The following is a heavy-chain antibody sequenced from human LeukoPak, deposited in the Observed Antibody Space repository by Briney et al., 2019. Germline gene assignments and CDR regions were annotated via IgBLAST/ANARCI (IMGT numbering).Heavy chain of an antibody. Sequence: GASVKVSCTASGYTFTSYDINWVRQATGQGLEWMGWMNPNSGNTGYAQKFQGRVTMTRNTSISTAYMELSSLRSEDTAVHYCASSTYYYDSSGYYWGILGYWGQGTLVTVSS. V-gene: IGHV1-8*01. CDR2: MNPNSGNT. CDR3: ASSTYYYDSSGYYWGILGY. CDR1: GYTFTSYD. J-gene: IGHJ4*02. D-gene: IGHD3-22*01.